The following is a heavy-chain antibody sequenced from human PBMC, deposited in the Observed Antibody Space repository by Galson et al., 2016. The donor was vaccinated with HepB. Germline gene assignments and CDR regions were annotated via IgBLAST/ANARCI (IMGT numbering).Heavy chain of an antibody. CDR1: GFTFNKYG. D-gene: IGHD5-18*01. CDR2: VSYDGYTK. CDR3: AKEGGTLDFGFTAVVSAFDT. Sequence: SLRLSCAASGFTFNKYGMHWVRQAPGKGLEWVAVVSYDGYTKYYSDSVKGRFTLSRDNSENTLYMQMNSLRAEDTAVYYCAKEGGTLDFGFTAVVSAFDTWGQGTMVTVSS. V-gene: IGHV3-30*18. J-gene: IGHJ3*02.